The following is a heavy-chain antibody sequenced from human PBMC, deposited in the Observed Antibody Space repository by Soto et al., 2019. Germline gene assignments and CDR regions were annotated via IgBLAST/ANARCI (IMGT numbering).Heavy chain of an antibody. CDR1: GGSFSGYY. CDR3: ARGGYCSSTSCRPEQEFDC. J-gene: IGHJ4*02. CDR2: INHSGST. D-gene: IGHD2-2*01. V-gene: IGHV4-34*01. Sequence: PSETLSLTCAVYGGSFSGYYWTWIRQPPGKGLEWIGEINHSGSTNYNPSLKSRVAVSVDTSRNQFSLKLSSVTAADTAVYYCARGGYCSSTSCRPEQEFDCWGQGALVTVSS.